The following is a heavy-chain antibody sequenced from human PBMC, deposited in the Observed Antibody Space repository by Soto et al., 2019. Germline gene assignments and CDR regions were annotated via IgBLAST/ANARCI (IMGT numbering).Heavy chain of an antibody. CDR2: IIPIFGTA. CDR1: GGTFSSYA. J-gene: IGHJ6*02. Sequence: SVQVSCKASGGTFSSYAISWVRQAPGQGLEWMGGIIPIFGTANYAQKFQGRVTITADKSTSTAYMELSSLRSEDTAVYYCARVAVGATEYYYGMDVWCQGTTVTV. CDR3: ARVAVGATEYYYGMDV. V-gene: IGHV1-69*06. D-gene: IGHD1-26*01.